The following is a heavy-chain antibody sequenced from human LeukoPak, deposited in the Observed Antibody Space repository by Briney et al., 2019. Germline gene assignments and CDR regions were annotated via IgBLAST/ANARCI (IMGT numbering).Heavy chain of an antibody. V-gene: IGHV3-9*01. CDR3: AKGITMVRGVIITEYYFDY. CDR2: ISWNSGSI. Sequence: GRSLRLSCAASGFTFDDYAMHWVQQAPGKGLEWVSGISWNSGSIGYADSVKGRFTISRDNAKNSLYLQMNSLRAEDTALYYCAKGITMVRGVIITEYYFDYWGQGTLVTVSS. D-gene: IGHD3-10*01. CDR1: GFTFDDYA. J-gene: IGHJ4*02.